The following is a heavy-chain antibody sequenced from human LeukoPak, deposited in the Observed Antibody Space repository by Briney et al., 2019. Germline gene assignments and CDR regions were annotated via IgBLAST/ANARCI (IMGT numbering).Heavy chain of an antibody. CDR3: AKGSDYGLSSFDY. CDR1: GFTFDDYG. D-gene: IGHD4-17*01. V-gene: IGHV3-20*04. Sequence: GGSLRLSCAASGFTFDDYGMSWVRQAPGKGLEWVSGINRNGGSTSYADSVKGRFTISRDDAWNSLYLQMNSLRAEDTALYYCAKGSDYGLSSFDYWGQGTLVTVSS. CDR2: INRNGGST. J-gene: IGHJ4*02.